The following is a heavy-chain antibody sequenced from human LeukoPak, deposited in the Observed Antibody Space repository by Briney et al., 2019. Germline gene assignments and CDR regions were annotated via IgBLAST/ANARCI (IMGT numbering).Heavy chain of an antibody. Sequence: SGGSLRLSCAASGFTFSSYAMSWVRQAPGKGLEWVSAIGASGGSTYYTDSVKGRFTISRDNSKNTLYLQMNSLRAEDTAVYYCAKSLWPPFDYWGQGTLVTVSS. CDR1: GFTFSSYA. J-gene: IGHJ4*02. CDR3: AKSLWPPFDY. CDR2: IGASGGST. V-gene: IGHV3-23*01. D-gene: IGHD2-21*01.